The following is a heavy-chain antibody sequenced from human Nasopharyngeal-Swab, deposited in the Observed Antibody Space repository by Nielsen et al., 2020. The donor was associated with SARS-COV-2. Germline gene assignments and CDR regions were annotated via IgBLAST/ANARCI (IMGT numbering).Heavy chain of an antibody. CDR2: INDSGST. J-gene: IGHJ4*02. Sequence: SETLSLTCAGYGGFFRGVYWSWSRQPPGKGLEWIGEINDSGSTNYNPSLTSRVTMSVDTSKSQFSLKLNSVTAADTAVYYCARGLRKVPIFPASQYYFDYWGQGTLVTVSS. CDR3: ARGLRKVPIFPASQYYFDY. D-gene: IGHD3-9*01. CDR1: GGFFRGVY. V-gene: IGHV4-34*01.